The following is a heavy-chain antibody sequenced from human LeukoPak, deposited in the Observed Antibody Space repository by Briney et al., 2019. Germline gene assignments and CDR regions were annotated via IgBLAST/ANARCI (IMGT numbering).Heavy chain of an antibody. CDR3: ARGAYYYDSCGYYYDDY. CDR1: GFTFDDYG. J-gene: IGHJ4*02. V-gene: IGHV3-20*04. Sequence: PGGSLRLSCAASGFTFDDYGMSWVRQAPGKGLEWVSGINWNGGSTGYADSVKGRFTISRDNAKNSLYLQMNSLRAEDTALYYCARGAYYYDSCGYYYDDYWGQGTLVTVSS. CDR2: INWNGGST. D-gene: IGHD3-22*01.